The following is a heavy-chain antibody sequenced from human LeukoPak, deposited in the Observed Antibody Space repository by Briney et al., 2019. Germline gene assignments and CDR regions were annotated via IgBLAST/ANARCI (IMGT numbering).Heavy chain of an antibody. CDR3: ARRVDGSGKYRGYYYYYMDV. V-gene: IGHV3-21*04. Sequence: GGSLRLSCAASGFTFSTFAMIWVRQPPGKGLEWVSSIFPSGGEIHYADSVRGRFTISRDNAKNSLYLQMNSLRAEDTALYYCARRVDGSGKYRGYYYYYMDVWGKGTTVTISS. J-gene: IGHJ6*03. CDR1: GFTFSTFA. D-gene: IGHD3-10*01. CDR2: IFPSGGEI.